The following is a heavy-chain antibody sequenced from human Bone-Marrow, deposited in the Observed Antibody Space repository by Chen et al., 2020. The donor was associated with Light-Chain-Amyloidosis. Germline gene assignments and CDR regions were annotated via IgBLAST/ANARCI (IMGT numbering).Heavy chain of an antibody. CDR3: VRRDVRWHIDF. CDR1: VASVSSDYHY. J-gene: IGHJ4*02. V-gene: IGHV4-61*01. CDR2: IYYTGST. D-gene: IGHD6-13*01. Sequence: QVQLQESGPGLVKPSGTLSLTCTVAVASVSSDYHYWTWIRQPPGDRLEWIGYIYYTGSTKYNPSLESRIAISIDTSKNQFSLKVNSVTAADTAVYYCVRRDVRWHIDFWGQGALVTVSS.